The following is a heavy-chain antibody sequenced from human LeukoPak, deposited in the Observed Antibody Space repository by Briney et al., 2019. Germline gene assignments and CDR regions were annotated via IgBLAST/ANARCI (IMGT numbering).Heavy chain of an antibody. CDR1: GFTFSSYE. CDR3: ARDRYNWNGNFDY. V-gene: IGHV3-48*03. D-gene: IGHD1-20*01. J-gene: IGHJ4*02. CDR2: ISSSGSTI. Sequence: PGGSLRLSCAASGFTFSSYEMNWVRQAPGKGLEWVSYISSSGSTIYYADSVKGRFTISRDNAKNSLYLQMNSLRAEDTAVYYCARDRYNWNGNFDYWGQGTLVTVSS.